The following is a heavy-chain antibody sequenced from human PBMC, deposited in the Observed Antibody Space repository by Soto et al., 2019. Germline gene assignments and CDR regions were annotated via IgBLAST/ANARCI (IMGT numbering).Heavy chain of an antibody. CDR1: GYSFTSYL. Sequence: GESLKISCKGSGYSFTSYLISWVRQMPVKGLEWMGRIDPSDSYTNYSPSFQGHVTISADKSISTAYLQWSSLKYSDTAMYYCARRYYYDSSGYYAHFDYWGQGTLLTVSS. CDR2: IDPSDSYT. CDR3: ARRYYYDSSGYYAHFDY. D-gene: IGHD3-22*01. V-gene: IGHV5-10-1*01. J-gene: IGHJ4*02.